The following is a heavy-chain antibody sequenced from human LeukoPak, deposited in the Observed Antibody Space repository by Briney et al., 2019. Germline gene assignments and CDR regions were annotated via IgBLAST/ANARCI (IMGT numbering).Heavy chain of an antibody. CDR1: GGSVSSGSYY. CDR2: IYYSGST. CDR3: ARYRIRGGSSGWSGYYYYYYGMDV. D-gene: IGHD6-19*01. J-gene: IGHJ6*02. V-gene: IGHV4-61*01. Sequence: KTSETLSLTCTVSGGSVSSGSYYWSWIRQPPGKGLEWIGYIYYSGSTNYNPSLKSRVTISVDTSKNQFSLKLSSVTAADTAVYYCARYRIRGGSSGWSGYYYYYYGMDVWGQGTTVTVSS.